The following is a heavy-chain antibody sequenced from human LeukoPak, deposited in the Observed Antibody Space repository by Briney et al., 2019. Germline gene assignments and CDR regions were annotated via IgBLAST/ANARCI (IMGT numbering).Heavy chain of an antibody. Sequence: GGSLRLSCAASGFTFSSYSMNWVRQAPGKGLEWVANIRQDGSQKNYVDSVKGRFTISRDNAKNSLYLQMNSLRAEDTAVYYCARDYGEYYYDSSGYYGGFDYWGQGTLVTVSS. CDR3: ARDYGEYYYDSSGYYGGFDY. CDR1: GFTFSSYS. D-gene: IGHD3-22*01. CDR2: IRQDGSQK. J-gene: IGHJ4*02. V-gene: IGHV3-7*01.